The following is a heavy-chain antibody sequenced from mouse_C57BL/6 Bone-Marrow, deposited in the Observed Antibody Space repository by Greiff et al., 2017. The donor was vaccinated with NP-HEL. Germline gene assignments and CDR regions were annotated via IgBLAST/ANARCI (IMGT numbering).Heavy chain of an antibody. D-gene: IGHD1-1*01. V-gene: IGHV1-72*01. CDR2: IDPNSGGT. CDR3: AREGLSYYYGSEDCWYFDV. CDR1: GYTFTSYW. J-gene: IGHJ1*03. Sequence: QVQLQQSGAELVKPGASVKLSCKASGYTFTSYWMHWVKQRPGRGLEWIGRIDPNSGGTKYNEKFKSKATLTVDKPSSTAYMQLSSLTSEDSAVYYCAREGLSYYYGSEDCWYFDVWGTGTTVTVSS.